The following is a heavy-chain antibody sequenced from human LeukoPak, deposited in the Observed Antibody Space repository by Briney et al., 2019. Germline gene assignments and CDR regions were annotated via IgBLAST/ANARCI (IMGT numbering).Heavy chain of an antibody. V-gene: IGHV3-30-3*01. CDR1: GFTFSSYA. J-gene: IGHJ4*02. D-gene: IGHD6-19*01. CDR2: ISYDGSNK. Sequence: GGSLRLSCAASGFTFSSYAMHWVRQAPGKGLEWVAVISYDGSNKYYADSVKGRFTISRDNSKNTLYLQMNSLRAEDTAVYYCVGDFYSSGWYNLDYWGQGTLVTVSS. CDR3: VGDFYSSGWYNLDY.